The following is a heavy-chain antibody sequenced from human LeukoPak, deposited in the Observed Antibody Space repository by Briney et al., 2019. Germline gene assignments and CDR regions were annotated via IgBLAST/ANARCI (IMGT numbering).Heavy chain of an antibody. CDR3: AKVGSGRYLLCCTGYDY. CDR2: ISNSGTII. CDR1: GFTFSDYY. Sequence: GGSLRLSCAASGFTFSDYYMSWMRQAPGKGLEWVSYISNSGTIIHDADSVKGRFTISRDNARNSLFLQMNSLRAEDTAVYYCAKVGSGRYLLCCTGYDYWGQGTLVTVSS. D-gene: IGHD6-19*01. J-gene: IGHJ4*02. V-gene: IGHV3-11*01.